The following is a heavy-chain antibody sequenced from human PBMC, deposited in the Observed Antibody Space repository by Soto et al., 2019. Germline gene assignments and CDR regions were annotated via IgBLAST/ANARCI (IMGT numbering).Heavy chain of an antibody. CDR2: ISYDGSNK. CDR3: ARVRLGYSGYDWGRSGYMDV. D-gene: IGHD5-12*01. Sequence: GGSLRLSCAASGFTFSSYAMHWVRQAPGKGLEWVAVISYDGSNKYYADSVKGRFTISRDNSKNTLYLQMNSLRAEDTAVYYCARVRLGYSGYDWGRSGYMDVWGKGTTVTVSS. V-gene: IGHV3-30*04. CDR1: GFTFSSYA. J-gene: IGHJ6*03.